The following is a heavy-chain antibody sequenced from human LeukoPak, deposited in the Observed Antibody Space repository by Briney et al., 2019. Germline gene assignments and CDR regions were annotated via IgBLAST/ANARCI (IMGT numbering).Heavy chain of an antibody. CDR3: ARGLLRAAAGTCL. D-gene: IGHD6-13*01. CDR2: ISGSGGST. CDR1: GFTFSSYA. J-gene: IGHJ4*02. V-gene: IGHV3-23*01. Sequence: GGSLRLSCAASGFTFSSYAMSWVRQAPGRGLEWVSAISGSGGSTYYADSVKGRFTVSRDNSKNTLYLQMNSLRAEDTAVYYCARGLLRAAAGTCLWGQGTLVTVSS.